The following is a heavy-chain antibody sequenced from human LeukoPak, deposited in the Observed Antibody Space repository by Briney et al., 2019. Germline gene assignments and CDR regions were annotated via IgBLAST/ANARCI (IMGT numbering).Heavy chain of an antibody. CDR1: GFTFSSYG. CDR2: ISYDGSNK. Sequence: GGSLRLSCAASGFTFSSYGMHWVRQAPGKGLEWVAVISYDGSNKYYVDSVKGRFTISRDNSKNTLYLQMNSLRAEDTAVYYCAKGLASGVMSPFDYWGQGTLVTVSS. CDR3: AKGLASGVMSPFDY. D-gene: IGHD3-16*01. J-gene: IGHJ4*02. V-gene: IGHV3-30*18.